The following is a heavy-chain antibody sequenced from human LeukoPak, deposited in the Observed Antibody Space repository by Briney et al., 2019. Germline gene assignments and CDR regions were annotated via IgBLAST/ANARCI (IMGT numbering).Heavy chain of an antibody. CDR3: AKRKGRTPSSLERTGTPIDY. J-gene: IGHJ4*02. D-gene: IGHD1-1*01. V-gene: IGHV3-30*18. CDR1: GFTFSSYG. Sequence: PGGSLRLSCAASGFTFSSYGMHWVRQAPGKGLEWVAVISYDGSNKYYADSVKGRFTISRDNSKNTLYLQMNSLRAEDTAVYYCAKRKGRTPSSLERTGTPIDYWGQGTLVTVSS. CDR2: ISYDGSNK.